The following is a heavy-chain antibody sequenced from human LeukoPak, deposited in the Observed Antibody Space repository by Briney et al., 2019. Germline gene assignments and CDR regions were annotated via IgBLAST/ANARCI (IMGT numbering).Heavy chain of an antibody. CDR1: RFTFTSYW. J-gene: IGHJ4*02. V-gene: IGHV3-7*01. Sequence: GGSLRLSCTASRFTFTSYWMTWVRQAPGRGLEWVANINRDGSEIYYLDSVKGRFAISRDNAKNSLYLQMNGLRGEDTAVYYRARAYEYSSGWFRNDYWGQGTLVTVSS. D-gene: IGHD6-19*01. CDR3: ARAYEYSSGWFRNDY. CDR2: INRDGSEI.